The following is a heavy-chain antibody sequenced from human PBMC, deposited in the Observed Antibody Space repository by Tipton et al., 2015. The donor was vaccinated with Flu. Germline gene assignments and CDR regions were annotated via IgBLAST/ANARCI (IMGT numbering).Heavy chain of an antibody. D-gene: IGHD4-11*01. J-gene: IGHJ5*01. CDR2: IGHTGNA. CDR3: ARRDYSNHVSEPKNWFDS. Sequence: TLSLTCTVSGDSMRRDYFWGWIRQPPGKGLEWIGNIGHTGNAYHNPSLKSRVRLSVDTSKNQFSLKLSSVTAADTAVYYCARRDYSNHVSEPKNWFDSWGQGTLVTVSS. CDR1: GDSMRRDYF. V-gene: IGHV4-38-2*02.